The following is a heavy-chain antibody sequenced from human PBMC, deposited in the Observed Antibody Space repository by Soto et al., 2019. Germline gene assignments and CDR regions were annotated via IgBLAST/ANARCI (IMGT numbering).Heavy chain of an antibody. J-gene: IGHJ3*02. V-gene: IGHV3-48*02. D-gene: IGHD3-3*01. CDR3: ARERTTYDFWSGHDAFDI. CDR1: GFTFSSYS. Sequence: GGSLRLSCAASGFTFSSYSMNWVRQAPGKGLEWVSYISSSSSTIYYADSVKGRFTISRDNAKNSLYLQMNSLRDEDTAVYYCARERTTYDFWSGHDAFDIWGQGTMVTVSS. CDR2: ISSSSSTI.